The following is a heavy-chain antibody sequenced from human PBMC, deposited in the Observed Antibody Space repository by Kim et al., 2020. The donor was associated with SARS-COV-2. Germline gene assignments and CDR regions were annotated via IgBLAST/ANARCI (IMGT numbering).Heavy chain of an antibody. CDR2: ISGSGGST. CDR1: GFTFSSYA. J-gene: IGHJ4*02. D-gene: IGHD3-10*01. Sequence: GGSLRLSCAASGFTFSSYAMSWVRQAPGKGLEWVSAISGSGGSTYYADSVKGRFTISRDNSKNTLYPQMNSLRAEDTAVYYCAKLLFRALWFEDQTQNYFDSWAQGTLVTVSS. CDR3: AKLLFRALWFEDQTQNYFDS. V-gene: IGHV3-23*01.